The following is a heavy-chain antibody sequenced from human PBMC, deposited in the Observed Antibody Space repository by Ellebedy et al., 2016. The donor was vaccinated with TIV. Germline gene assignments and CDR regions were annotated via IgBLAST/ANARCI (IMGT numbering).Heavy chain of an antibody. D-gene: IGHD4-17*01. J-gene: IGHJ6*03. CDR1: GGSINTYY. V-gene: IGHV4-59*08. CDR2: ISYSGST. Sequence: MPSETLSLTCTVSGGSINTYYWSWIRQPPGKGLECIGYISYSGSTNYNPSLNSRVTISVDTSKNQFSLRLTSVTAADTAVYYCARHRRTREYGELYYYYYMDVWGKGTTVTVSS. CDR3: ARHRRTREYGELYYYYYMDV.